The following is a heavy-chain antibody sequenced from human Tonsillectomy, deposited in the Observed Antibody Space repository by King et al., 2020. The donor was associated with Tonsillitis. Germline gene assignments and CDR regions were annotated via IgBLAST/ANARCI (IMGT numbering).Heavy chain of an antibody. CDR1: GYTFTSYG. CDR3: ARKGRGRGSGWYRSMDV. J-gene: IGHJ6*02. V-gene: IGHV1-18*04. CDR2: ISAYNGNT. Sequence: VQLVESGAEVKKPGASVKVSCKASGYTFTSYGISWVRQAPGQGLEWMGWISAYNGNTNYAQKLQGRVTMTTDTSTSTAYMELRSLRSDDTAVYYCARKGRGRGSGWYRSMDVWGQGTTVTVSS. D-gene: IGHD6-19*01.